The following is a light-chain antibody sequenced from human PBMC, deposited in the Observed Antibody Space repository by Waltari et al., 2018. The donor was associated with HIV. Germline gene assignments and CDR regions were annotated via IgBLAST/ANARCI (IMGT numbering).Light chain of an antibody. CDR1: QSVLYSSNNENY. Sequence: DIVMTQSPDSLAVSLGERATINCKSSQSVLYSSNNENYLAWYQQKPGPPPRLLIYWASTRESGVPDRFSGSGSGTDFTLTISSLQAEDVAIYYCQQYLSAPFTFGQGSKLEIK. CDR2: WAS. V-gene: IGKV4-1*01. J-gene: IGKJ2*01. CDR3: QQYLSAPFT.